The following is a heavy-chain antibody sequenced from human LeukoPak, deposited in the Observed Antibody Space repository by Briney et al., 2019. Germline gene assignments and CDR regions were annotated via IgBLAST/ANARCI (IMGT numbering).Heavy chain of an antibody. CDR2: IIVGSGAT. CDR3: ARDTSHGETYYYDISGPRGAFDI. D-gene: IGHD3-22*01. Sequence: GASVKVSCKTSGVTFSTSAVQWVRQARGQRLEWIGWIIVGSGATNYAQSLQGRFTITRDMSTNTAYMELSSLRSEDTAVYYCARDTSHGETYYYDISGPRGAFDIWCQGTMVTVSS. V-gene: IGHV1-58*01. CDR1: GVTFSTSA. J-gene: IGHJ3*02.